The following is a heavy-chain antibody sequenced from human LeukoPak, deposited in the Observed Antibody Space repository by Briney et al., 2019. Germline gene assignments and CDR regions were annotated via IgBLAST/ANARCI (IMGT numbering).Heavy chain of an antibody. CDR3: AREVARNFDY. Sequence: ASVKVSCKASGYTFTGYYMHWVRQAPGQGLEWMGWINPNSGGTIYARKFQGRVTMTRDTSISTAYMDLSRLTSDDTAVYYCAREVARNFDYWGQGTLVTVSS. CDR1: GYTFTGYY. CDR2: INPNSGGT. V-gene: IGHV1-2*02. J-gene: IGHJ4*02. D-gene: IGHD5-12*01.